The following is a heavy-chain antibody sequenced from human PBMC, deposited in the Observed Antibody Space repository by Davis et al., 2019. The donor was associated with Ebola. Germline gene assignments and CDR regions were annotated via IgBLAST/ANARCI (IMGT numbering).Heavy chain of an antibody. CDR2: IKQDGSEK. CDR1: GGSFSGYY. V-gene: IGHV3-7*01. CDR3: ARDRRIDYYDSSGYAYYYYYGMDV. Sequence: GGSLRLSCAVYGGSFSGYYWSWIRQPPGQGLEWVANIKQDGSEKYYVDSVKGRFTISRDNAKNSLYLQMNSLRAEDTAVYYCARDRRIDYYDSSGYAYYYYYGMDVWGQGTAVTVSS. D-gene: IGHD3-22*01. J-gene: IGHJ6*02.